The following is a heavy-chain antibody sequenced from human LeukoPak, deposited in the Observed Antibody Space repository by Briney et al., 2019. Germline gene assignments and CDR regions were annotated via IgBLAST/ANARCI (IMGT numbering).Heavy chain of an antibody. Sequence: GGSLRLSCAASGFTFSGYAMSWVRQAPGKGLEWVSAISGSGGSTYYADSVKGRFTISRDNAKNSLYLQMNSLRAEDTALYYCAKDIIDGSGWYFHFDYWGQGTLVTVSS. D-gene: IGHD6-19*01. V-gene: IGHV3-23*01. CDR1: GFTFSGYA. J-gene: IGHJ4*02. CDR2: ISGSGGST. CDR3: AKDIIDGSGWYFHFDY.